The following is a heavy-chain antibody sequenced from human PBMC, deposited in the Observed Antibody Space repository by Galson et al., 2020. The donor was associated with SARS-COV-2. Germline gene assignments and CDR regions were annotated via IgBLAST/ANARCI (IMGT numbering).Heavy chain of an antibody. Sequence: GSLRLSCAVSGFTFKDFCMSWVRQAPGKGLEWVANIRGDGSETNYVDSVKGRFSISRDNDMNSLFLQMNSLRVEDTATYYCTREGWQGGYWGQGTRVTVSS. D-gene: IGHD6-19*01. CDR3: TREGWQGGY. J-gene: IGHJ4*02. CDR2: IRGDGSET. CDR1: GFTFKDFC. V-gene: IGHV3-7*01.